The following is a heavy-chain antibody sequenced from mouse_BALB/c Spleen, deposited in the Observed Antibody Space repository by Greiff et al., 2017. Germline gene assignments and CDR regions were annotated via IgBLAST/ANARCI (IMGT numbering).Heavy chain of an antibody. Sequence: VMLVESGAELAKPGASVKMSCKASGYTFTSYWMHWVKQRPGQGLEWIGYINPSTGYTEYNQKFKDKATLTADKSSSTAYMQLSSLTSEDSAVYYCARSDYGNLYYFDYWGQGTTLTVSS. J-gene: IGHJ2*01. V-gene: IGHV1-7*01. D-gene: IGHD2-1*01. CDR2: INPSTGYT. CDR3: ARSDYGNLYYFDY. CDR1: GYTFTSYW.